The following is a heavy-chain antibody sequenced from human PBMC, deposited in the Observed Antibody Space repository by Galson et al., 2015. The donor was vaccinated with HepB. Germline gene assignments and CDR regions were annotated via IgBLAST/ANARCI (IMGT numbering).Heavy chain of an antibody. D-gene: IGHD5-18*01. J-gene: IGHJ4*02. CDR2: IIPIFGTA. CDR3: ARYGSGYSYGSPFDY. CDR1: GGTFSSYA. Sequence: SVKVSCKASGGTFSSYAISWVRQAPGQGLEWMGGIIPIFGTANYAQKFQGRVTITADESTSTAYMELSSLRSEDTAVYYCARYGSGYSYGSPFDYWGQGTLVTVSS. V-gene: IGHV1-69*13.